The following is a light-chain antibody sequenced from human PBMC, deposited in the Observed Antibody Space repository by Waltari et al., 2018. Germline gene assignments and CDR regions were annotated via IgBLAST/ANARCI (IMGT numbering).Light chain of an antibody. J-gene: IGKJ1*01. CDR1: QSISSW. Sequence: DIQMTQSPSTLSASVGDRVTITCRASQSISSWLAWYQQKPGKASKLLIYKASSLERGVPSRFSGSGSGTEFTRTISSLQPDDFATYYCQQYNSYRWTFGQGTKVEIK. CDR2: KAS. CDR3: QQYNSYRWT. V-gene: IGKV1-5*03.